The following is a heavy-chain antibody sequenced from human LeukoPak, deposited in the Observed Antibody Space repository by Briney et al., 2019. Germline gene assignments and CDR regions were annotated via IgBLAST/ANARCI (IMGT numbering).Heavy chain of an antibody. Sequence: GGSLRLSCAASGFTFSRYWMTWVRQAPGKGLEWVANIKQDGSEDYYVDSVKGRFTISRDNAGNSLYLLMSSLRVEDTAVYYCARGRWDGYDYLTYYYYMDVWGKGTSVTVSS. J-gene: IGHJ6*03. CDR3: ARGRWDGYDYLTYYYYMDV. CDR2: IKQDGSED. V-gene: IGHV3-7*01. CDR1: GFTFSRYW. D-gene: IGHD5-12*01.